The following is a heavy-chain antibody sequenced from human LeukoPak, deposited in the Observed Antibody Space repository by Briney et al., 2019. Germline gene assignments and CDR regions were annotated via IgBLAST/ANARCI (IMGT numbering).Heavy chain of an antibody. D-gene: IGHD3-3*01. V-gene: IGHV3-33*01. CDR3: ARGDFWSGYKIDY. CDR1: GFTFSSYG. CDR2: IWYDGSNK. J-gene: IGHJ4*02. Sequence: GRSLRLSCAASGFTFSSYGMHWVRQAPGKGLEWVAVIWYDGSNKYYADSVKGRFTISRDNSKNTLYLQMNSLRAEDTAVNYCARGDFWSGYKIDYWGQGTLVTVSS.